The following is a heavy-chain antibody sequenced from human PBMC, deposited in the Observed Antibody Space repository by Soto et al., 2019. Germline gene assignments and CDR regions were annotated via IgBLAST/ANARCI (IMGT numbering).Heavy chain of an antibody. CDR1: GFTFSSYA. D-gene: IGHD6-19*01. V-gene: IGHV3-23*01. CDR3: AKGIREDPRTLSIAVAGPDY. J-gene: IGHJ4*02. CDR2: ISGSGGST. Sequence: GGSLRLSCAASGFTFSSYAMSWVRQAPGKGLEWVSAISGSGGSTYYADSVKGRFTISRDNSKNTLYLQMNSLRAEDTAVYYCAKGIREDPRTLSIAVAGPDYWGQGTLVTVSS.